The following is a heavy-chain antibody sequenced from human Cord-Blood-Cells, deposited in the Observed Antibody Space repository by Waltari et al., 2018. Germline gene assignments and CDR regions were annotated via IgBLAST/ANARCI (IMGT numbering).Heavy chain of an antibody. CDR3: PRARGWELLLDY. J-gene: IGHJ4*01. D-gene: IGHD2-15*01. CDR2: IMRRVITI. V-gene: IGHV3-11*01. Sequence: QAKLGESVLGYLQPGRPLKPPGDRCLISLCARLVTLLRLAQGKGLEWVSYIMRRVITIYNAETAKGQCTICTGNAKSPLYLQMNSLRAEDTAVYYCPRARGWELLLDYWGHGTLVTVSS. CDR1: LISLCARL.